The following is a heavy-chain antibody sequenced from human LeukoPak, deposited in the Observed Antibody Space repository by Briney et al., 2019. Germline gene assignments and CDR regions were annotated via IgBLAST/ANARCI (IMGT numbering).Heavy chain of an antibody. Sequence: GGSLRLSCTASGFTFGDYAMSWVRQAPGKGLEWLGFIRGKAYGGTTAYAASVKGRFTISRDDSKNIAYLQMNSLRAEDTAIYFCARKGLAVAAGLDYWGQGTLVTVSS. D-gene: IGHD6-19*01. CDR3: ARKGLAVAAGLDY. CDR1: GFTFGDYA. CDR2: IRGKAYGGTT. V-gene: IGHV3-49*04. J-gene: IGHJ4*02.